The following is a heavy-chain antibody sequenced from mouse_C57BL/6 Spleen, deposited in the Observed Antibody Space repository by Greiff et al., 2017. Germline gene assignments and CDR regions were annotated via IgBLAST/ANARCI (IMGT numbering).Heavy chain of an antibody. D-gene: IGHD1-1*01. CDR3: AGGYYGSSSLYFDV. CDR1: GYTFTSYG. CDR2: IYPRSGNT. Sequence: QVQLQQSGAELARPGASVKLSCKASGYTFTSYGISWVKQRTGQGLEWIGEIYPRSGNTYYNEKFKGKATLTADKSSSTAYMELRSLTSEDSAVYFCAGGYYGSSSLYFDVWGTGTTVTVSS. V-gene: IGHV1-81*01. J-gene: IGHJ1*03.